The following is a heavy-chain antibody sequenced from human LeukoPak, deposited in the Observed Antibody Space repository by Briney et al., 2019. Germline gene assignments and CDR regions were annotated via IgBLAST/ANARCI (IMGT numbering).Heavy chain of an antibody. CDR3: ARPFRGSYDWFDP. D-gene: IGHD1-26*01. CDR2: IFHSGST. CDR1: GYSISSGYY. V-gene: IGHV4-38-2*01. J-gene: IGHJ5*02. Sequence: KTSETLSLTXAVSGYSISSGYYWGWLRETPGKGLEWIGSIFHSGSTYYSPSLKSRVTISVDTSKNQFSLKLSSVTAADTAVYYCARPFRGSYDWFDPWGQGILVTVSS.